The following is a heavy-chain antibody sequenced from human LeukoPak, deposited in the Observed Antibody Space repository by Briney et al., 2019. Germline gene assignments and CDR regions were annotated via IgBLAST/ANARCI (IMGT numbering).Heavy chain of an antibody. V-gene: IGHV3-13*01. D-gene: IGHD4-23*01. CDR1: GFTFSRYD. CDR3: AKDNLDYGGTYYFDY. CDR2: IGTTGDT. J-gene: IGHJ4*02. Sequence: GGSLRLSCAASGFTFSRYDMHWVRQVTGKYLEWVSAIGTTGDTYYPGSVKGRFTISRENAKNSLYLQMNSLRAGDTAVYYCAKDNLDYGGTYYFDYWGQGTLVTVSS.